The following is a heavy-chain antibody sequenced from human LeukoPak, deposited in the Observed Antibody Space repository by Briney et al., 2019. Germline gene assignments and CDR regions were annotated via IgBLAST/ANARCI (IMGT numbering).Heavy chain of an antibody. CDR2: IKSKTDGGTT. D-gene: IGHD3-22*01. CDR1: GFTFSNAW. V-gene: IGHV3-15*01. Sequence: PGGSLRLSCAASGFTFSNAWMSWVRQAPGKGLEWVGRIKSKTDGGTTDYAAPVKGRFTISRDDSKNTLYLQMNSLKTEDTAVYYCTTEEMYYYDSRYFDYWGQGTLVTVSS. CDR3: TTEEMYYYDSRYFDY. J-gene: IGHJ4*02.